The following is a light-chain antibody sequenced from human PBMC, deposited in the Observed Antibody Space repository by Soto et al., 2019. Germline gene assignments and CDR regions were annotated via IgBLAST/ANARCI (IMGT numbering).Light chain of an antibody. CDR2: TAS. J-gene: IGKJ4*01. Sequence: DIHMTQSPSSVSASVGDRVTISWRASHSISGWLAWYQQKPGKAPNLLIYTASNLQSGVPSRFSGSGSGTNFTLTISSLQPEDFATYYCQQASSFPLSFGGGTKGDIK. CDR3: QQASSFPLS. CDR1: HSISGW. V-gene: IGKV1-12*01.